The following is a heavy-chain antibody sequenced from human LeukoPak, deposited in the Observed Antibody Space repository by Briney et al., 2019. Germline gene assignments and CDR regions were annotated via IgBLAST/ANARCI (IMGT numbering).Heavy chain of an antibody. Sequence: GGSLRLSCAASGFTLSSYAMSWVRQAPGKGLEWVSSISGSGGNTYYADSVKGRFTISRDNSKNTLSLQMNSLRAEHTAVSYFAKDPTRMEVVGALDAFDGWGQATMLSVHS. CDR2: ISGSGGNT. CDR1: GFTLSSYA. J-gene: IGHJ3*01. D-gene: IGHD2-21*01. CDR3: AKDPTRMEVVGALDAFDG. V-gene: IGHV3-23*01.